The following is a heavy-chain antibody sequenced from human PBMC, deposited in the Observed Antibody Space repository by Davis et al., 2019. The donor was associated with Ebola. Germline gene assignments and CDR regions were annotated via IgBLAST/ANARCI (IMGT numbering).Heavy chain of an antibody. CDR3: ARDSLTYYYDSSGYSLDY. D-gene: IGHD3-22*01. V-gene: IGHV4-59*01. CDR2: IYYSGST. Sequence: PGGSLRLSCTVSGGSISSYYWSWIRQPPGKGLEWIGYIYYSGSTNYNPSLKSRVTISVDTSKNQFSLKLSSVTAADTAVYYCARDSLTYYYDSSGYSLDYWGQGTLVTVSS. CDR1: GGSISSYY. J-gene: IGHJ4*02.